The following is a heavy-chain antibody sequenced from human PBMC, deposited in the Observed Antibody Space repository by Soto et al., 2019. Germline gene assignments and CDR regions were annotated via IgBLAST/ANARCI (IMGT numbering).Heavy chain of an antibody. Sequence: PGESLKISCKGSGYSFTSYWISWVRQMPGKGLEWMGRIDPSDSYTNYSPSFQGHVTISADKSISTAYLQWSSLKASDTAMYYCARLKGERYYDGCRGSWDYYYYGMDGCGQETTVTVAS. J-gene: IGHJ6*02. CDR2: IDPSDSYT. D-gene: IGHD3-22*01. V-gene: IGHV5-10-1*01. CDR1: GYSFTSYW. CDR3: ARLKGERYYDGCRGSWDYYYYGMDG.